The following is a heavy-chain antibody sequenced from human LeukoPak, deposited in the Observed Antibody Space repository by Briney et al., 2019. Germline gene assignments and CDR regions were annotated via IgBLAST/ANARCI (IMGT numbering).Heavy chain of an antibody. D-gene: IGHD2-15*01. CDR3: AKGYQYCSGGSCYSPDY. V-gene: IGHV3-23*01. Sequence: GGSLRLSCAASGFTFSSYAMSWVRQAPGKGLEWVSAISGSGGSTYYADSVKGRFTFSRDNSKNTLYLQMNSLRAEDTAVYYCAKGYQYCSGGSCYSPDYWGQGTLVTVSS. J-gene: IGHJ4*02. CDR2: ISGSGGST. CDR1: GFTFSSYA.